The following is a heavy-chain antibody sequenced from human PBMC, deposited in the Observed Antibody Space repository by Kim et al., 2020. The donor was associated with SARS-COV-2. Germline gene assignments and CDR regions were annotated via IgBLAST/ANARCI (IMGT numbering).Heavy chain of an antibody. J-gene: IGHJ4*02. Sequence: GGSLRLSCTASGFTYDDYYMAWIRQAPGMGLEWISFISASGLTKFYADSVKSRFTISRDKAKKTVYLQMNNLRVEDTAVYYCARRFNDDSSGIDYWGQGT. CDR1: GFTYDDYY. CDR3: ARRFNDDSSGIDY. CDR2: ISASGLTK. V-gene: IGHV3-11*01. D-gene: IGHD2-15*01.